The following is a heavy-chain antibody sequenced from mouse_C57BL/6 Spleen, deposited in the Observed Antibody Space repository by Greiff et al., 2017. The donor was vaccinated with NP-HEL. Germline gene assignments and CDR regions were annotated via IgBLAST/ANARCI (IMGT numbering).Heavy chain of an antibody. CDR1: GFTFSDYG. V-gene: IGHV5-15*01. D-gene: IGHD1-1*01. Sequence: DVMLVESGGGLVQPGGSLKLSCAASGFTFSDYGMAWVRQAPRKGPEWVAFISNLAYSIYYDDTVTGRFTISRDNAKNTLYMELRSLRSEDTGMYYCARHKGDYGDFGYWGQGATLTVSS. CDR3: ARHKGDYGDFGY. CDR2: ISNLAYSI. J-gene: IGHJ2*01.